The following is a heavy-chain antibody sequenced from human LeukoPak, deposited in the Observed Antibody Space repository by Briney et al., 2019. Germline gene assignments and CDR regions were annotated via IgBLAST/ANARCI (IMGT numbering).Heavy chain of an antibody. CDR1: GGSISSYY. J-gene: IGHJ3*01. D-gene: IGHD1-26*01. CDR2: INYSGRT. Sequence: SETLSLTCTVSGGSISSYYWSWIRQPPGKGLEWIGYINYSGRTNYNPSLKSRVSISVDTSKNQFSLKLSSVTAADTAVYYCASDLGGSVLVWGQGTMVTVSS. V-gene: IGHV4-59*08. CDR3: ASDLGGSVLV.